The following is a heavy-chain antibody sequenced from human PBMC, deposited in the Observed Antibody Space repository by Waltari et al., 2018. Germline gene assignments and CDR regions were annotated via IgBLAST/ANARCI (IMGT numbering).Heavy chain of an antibody. CDR1: GFTFSTYL. V-gene: IGHV3-74*01. CDR2: CNREERQE. CDR3: TRPGARGTYSSSARDRAFDI. J-gene: IGHJ3*02. D-gene: IGHD6-6*01. Sequence: EVQLVESGGGLVQPGGSLRLSCAASGFTFSTYLMHLVRQAPGNGLVWSARCNREERQETYADYVKGRFTSARDNAKNTLYLKMNRLRADDTAVYYCTRPGARGTYSSSARDRAFDIWGQGTVVTVSS.